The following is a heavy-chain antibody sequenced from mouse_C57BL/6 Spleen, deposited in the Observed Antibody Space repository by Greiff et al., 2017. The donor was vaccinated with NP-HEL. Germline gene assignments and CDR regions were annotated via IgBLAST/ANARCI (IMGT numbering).Heavy chain of an antibody. J-gene: IGHJ2*01. CDR3: TRAHYYGSSYVEVYFDY. CDR2: ISSGGDYI. CDR1: GFTFSSYA. Sequence: DVKLVESGEGLVKPGGSLKLSCAASGFTFSSYAMSWVRQTPEKRLEWVAYISSGGDYIYYADTVKGRFTISRDNARNTLYLQMSSLKSEDTAMYYCTRAHYYGSSYVEVYFDYWGQGTTLTVSS. D-gene: IGHD1-1*01. V-gene: IGHV5-9-1*02.